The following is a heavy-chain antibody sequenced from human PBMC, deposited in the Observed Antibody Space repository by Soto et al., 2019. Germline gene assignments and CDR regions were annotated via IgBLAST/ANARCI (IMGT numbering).Heavy chain of an antibody. V-gene: IGHV1-8*01. CDR2: MNPNSGDT. CDR3: ARGVKYGAYSRWFDP. D-gene: IGHD4-17*01. CDR1: GSTFTSYD. Sequence: GASVKVSCKASGSTFTSYDINWVLQATGQGLEYLGWMNPNSGDTAYVQKFQGRPTMTWDTSITTAYMELSGLRSEDTALYFCARGVKYGAYSRWFDPWGQGTLVTVSS. J-gene: IGHJ5*02.